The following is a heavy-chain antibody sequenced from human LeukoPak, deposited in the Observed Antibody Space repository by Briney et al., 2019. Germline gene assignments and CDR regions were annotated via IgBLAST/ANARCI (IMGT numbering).Heavy chain of an antibody. D-gene: IGHD3-22*01. CDR2: IYSDGTT. Sequence: SETLSLTCTVSGDSLTSGSYYRGWIRQTPGKGLEWIGNIYSDGTTSYNPSVKSRVTMSVDTSKNQFSLKLSSVTAADTAVYHCARGLADSSGYYYFDYWGQGTLVTVSS. CDR1: GDSLTSGSYY. V-gene: IGHV4-39*07. J-gene: IGHJ4*02. CDR3: ARGLADSSGYYYFDY.